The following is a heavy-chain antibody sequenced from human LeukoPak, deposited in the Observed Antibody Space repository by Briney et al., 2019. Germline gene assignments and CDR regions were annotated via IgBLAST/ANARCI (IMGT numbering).Heavy chain of an antibody. CDR2: ITNNGGRK. Sequence: GGSLRLSCSASGFAFSNYAMHWVRQAPGKGLQYVSGITNNGGRKHHADSVKDRFTISRDNSENTLYLQMSSLRLEDTAVYYCVKDLTGSFSFDYWGQGTLVTSPQ. D-gene: IGHD1-26*01. J-gene: IGHJ4*02. CDR1: GFAFSNYA. V-gene: IGHV3-64D*09. CDR3: VKDLTGSFSFDY.